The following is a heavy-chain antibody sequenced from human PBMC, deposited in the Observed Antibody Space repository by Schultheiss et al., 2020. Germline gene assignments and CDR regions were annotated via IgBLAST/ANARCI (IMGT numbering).Heavy chain of an antibody. CDR3: ATQDHSSGWYS. Sequence: SETLSLTCTVSGGSISSSSYYWGWIRQPPGKGLEWIGYIYYSGSTNYNPSLKSRVTMSVDTSRNQFSLNLISLTAADTAVYYCATQDHSSGWYSWGQGTLVTVSS. CDR1: GGSISSSSYY. V-gene: IGHV4-61*05. D-gene: IGHD6-19*01. J-gene: IGHJ4*02. CDR2: IYYSGST.